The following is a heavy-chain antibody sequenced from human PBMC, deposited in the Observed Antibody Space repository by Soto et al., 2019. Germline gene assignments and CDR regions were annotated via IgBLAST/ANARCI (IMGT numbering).Heavy chain of an antibody. CDR2: ISYDGSNK. V-gene: IGHV3-30-3*01. CDR1: GFTFSSYA. Sequence: QVQLVESGGGVVQPGRSLRLSCAASGFTFSSYAMHWVRQAPGKGLEWVAVISYDGSNKYYADSVKGRFTISRDNSKNPLYLQMNSLRAEDTGVYYCAIGRGSGSYSAGIYYFGYWGQGTLVTVSS. CDR3: AIGRGSGSYSAGIYYFGY. D-gene: IGHD3-10*01. J-gene: IGHJ4*02.